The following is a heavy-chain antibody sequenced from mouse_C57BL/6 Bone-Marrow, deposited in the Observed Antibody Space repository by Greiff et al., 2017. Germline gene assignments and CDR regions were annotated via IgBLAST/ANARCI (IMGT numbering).Heavy chain of an antibody. J-gene: IGHJ2*01. CDR2: ISSGGSYT. CDR1: GFTFSSYG. D-gene: IGHD1-1*01. V-gene: IGHV5-6*01. CDR3: GRIYEDSSSGDF. Sequence: EVKVVESGGDLVKPGGSLKLSCAASGFTFSSYGMSWVRQTPDKRLEWVATISSGGSYTYYPDSVKGRFTISRANAKNTRCLQMSSLKSEDTAMYYCGRIYEDSSSGDFWGQGTTLTVSS.